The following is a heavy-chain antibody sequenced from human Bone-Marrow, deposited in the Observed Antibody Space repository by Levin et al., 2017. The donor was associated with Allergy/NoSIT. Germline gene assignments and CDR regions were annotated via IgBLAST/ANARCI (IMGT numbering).Heavy chain of an antibody. J-gene: IGHJ6*02. Sequence: GGSLRLSCAASGFTFNSYAMHWVRQAPGKGLEWVAVISSDGSIQYYADSLKGRFTISRDNSKNTLSLQMNSLTSDDTAVYYCAKDNFADYDGGGLDVWGQGTTVTVSS. CDR1: GFTFNSYA. D-gene: IGHD4-17*01. V-gene: IGHV3-30-3*01. CDR3: AKDNFADYDGGGLDV. CDR2: ISSDGSIQ.